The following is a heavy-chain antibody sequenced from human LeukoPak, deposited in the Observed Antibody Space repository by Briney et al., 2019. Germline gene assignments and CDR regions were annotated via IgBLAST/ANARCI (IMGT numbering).Heavy chain of an antibody. Sequence: SVKVSCMASGGTFSSYAISWVRQAPGQGLEWMGGIIPIFGTANYAQKFQGRVTITTDESTSTAYMELSSLRSEDTAVYYCARLEYSSSTDYYYYYMDVWGKGTTVTVSS. V-gene: IGHV1-69*05. J-gene: IGHJ6*03. CDR3: ARLEYSSSTDYYYYYMDV. CDR1: GGTFSSYA. CDR2: IIPIFGTA. D-gene: IGHD6-6*01.